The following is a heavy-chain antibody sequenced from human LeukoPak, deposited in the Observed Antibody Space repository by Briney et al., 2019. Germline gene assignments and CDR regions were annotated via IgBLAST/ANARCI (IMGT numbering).Heavy chain of an antibody. CDR1: GGTFSSYA. J-gene: IGHJ4*02. CDR2: IIPIFGTA. D-gene: IGHD4-23*01. V-gene: IGHV1-69*05. CDR3: ARVNSMVVTPTYYFDY. Sequence: SVKVSCKASGGTFSSYATSWVRQAPGQGLGWMGGIIPIFGTANYAQKFQGRVTITTDESTSTAYMELSSLRSEDTAVYYCARVNSMVVTPTYYFDYWGQGTLVTVSS.